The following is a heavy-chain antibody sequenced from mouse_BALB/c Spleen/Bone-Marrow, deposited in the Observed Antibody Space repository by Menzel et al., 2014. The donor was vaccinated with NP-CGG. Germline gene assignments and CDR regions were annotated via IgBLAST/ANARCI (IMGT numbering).Heavy chain of an antibody. CDR2: INPGSGGT. D-gene: IGHD2-3*01. J-gene: IGHJ4*01. Sequence: VQLQESGAELVRPGTSVKVSCKASGYAFTNYLIEWVKQRPGQGLEWIGVINPGSGGTNYNEKFKGKATLTADKSSSTAYMQLSSLTSVDSAVYFCARSDGYRAMDYWGQGTSVTVSS. CDR1: GYAFTNYL. CDR3: ARSDGYRAMDY. V-gene: IGHV1-54*01.